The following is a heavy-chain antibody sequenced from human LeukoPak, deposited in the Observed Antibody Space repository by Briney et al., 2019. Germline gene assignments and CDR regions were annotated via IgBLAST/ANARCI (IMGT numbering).Heavy chain of an antibody. CDR1: GFTVSSNF. Sequence: TGGSLRLSCAASGFTVSSNFMSWVRQAPGKGLEWVSVIYSGGSTYYADSVKGRFTISRDNAKNSLYLQMNSLRAEDTALYYCARVDWLSGYYYMDVWGKGTTVTVSS. J-gene: IGHJ6*03. V-gene: IGHV3-53*01. D-gene: IGHD3-9*01. CDR2: IYSGGST. CDR3: ARVDWLSGYYYMDV.